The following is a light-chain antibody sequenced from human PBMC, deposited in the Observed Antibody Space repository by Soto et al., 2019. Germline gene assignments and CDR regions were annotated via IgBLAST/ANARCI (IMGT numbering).Light chain of an antibody. CDR3: QQYYTTPYT. J-gene: IGKJ2*01. V-gene: IGKV4-1*01. Sequence: DIVMTQSPDSLAVSLGERATINCKSSPSVFYSSNNKNYLAWYQQKPGQPPKLLIYWASTRESGVPDRFSGSGSGTDFTLTISSLRAEDVAVYYCQQYYTTPYTFGQGTKLEIK. CDR1: PSVFYSSNNKNY. CDR2: WAS.